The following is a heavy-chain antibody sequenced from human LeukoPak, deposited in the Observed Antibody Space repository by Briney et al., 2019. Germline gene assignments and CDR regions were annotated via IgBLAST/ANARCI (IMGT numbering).Heavy chain of an antibody. J-gene: IGHJ4*02. Sequence: PGGSLGLSCAASGFTFSSYAMSWVRQAPGKGLEWVSAISGSGGSTYYADSVKGRFTISRDNSKNTLYLQMNSLRAEDTAVYYCAIIPVGARYYFDYWGQGTLVTVSS. CDR1: GFTFSSYA. D-gene: IGHD1-26*01. CDR3: AIIPVGARYYFDY. CDR2: ISGSGGST. V-gene: IGHV3-23*01.